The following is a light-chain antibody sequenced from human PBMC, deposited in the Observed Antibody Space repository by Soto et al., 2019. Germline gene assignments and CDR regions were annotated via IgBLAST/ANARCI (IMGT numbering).Light chain of an antibody. CDR1: STDIGAYNY. CDR3: NSYTTLSNRV. Sequence: QSALTQPASVSGSPGQSTTISCTGTSTDIGAYNYASWYQQHPGKAPKLLIYEVTNRPSGVSNRFSGSKSGNTASLTISGLQAEDEANYYCNSYTTLSNRVFGTGTKVTVL. J-gene: IGLJ1*01. CDR2: EVT. V-gene: IGLV2-14*01.